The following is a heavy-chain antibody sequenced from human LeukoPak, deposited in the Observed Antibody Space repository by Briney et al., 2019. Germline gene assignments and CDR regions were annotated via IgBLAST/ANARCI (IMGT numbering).Heavy chain of an antibody. J-gene: IGHJ4*02. Sequence: GGSLRLSCAASGFTFSSYGMHWVRQAPGKGLEWVAVIWYDGSNKYYADSVKGRFTISRDNSKNTLYLQMNSLRAEDTAVYYCAKIGVVLGSGSYYNAGSNFDYWGQGTLVTVSS. CDR2: IWYDGSNK. CDR1: GFTFSSYG. D-gene: IGHD3-10*02. V-gene: IGHV3-30*02. CDR3: AKIGVVLGSGSYYNAGSNFDY.